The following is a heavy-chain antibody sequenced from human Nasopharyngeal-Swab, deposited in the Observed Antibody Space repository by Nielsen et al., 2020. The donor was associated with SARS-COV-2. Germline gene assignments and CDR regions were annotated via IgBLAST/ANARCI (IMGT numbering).Heavy chain of an antibody. CDR3: ARGQSKITMIVVVIAFWQYYFDY. CDR2: INDSGST. V-gene: IGHV4-34*01. D-gene: IGHD3-22*01. CDR1: GGSFSGYS. Sequence: SETLSLTCTVSGGSFSGYSWNWIRQSPGKGLEWIGEINDSGSTSYNPSLKSRVSISLDTSTNQFSLQLRSMTASDTAVYYCARGQSKITMIVVVIAFWQYYFDYWGQGALVTVSS. J-gene: IGHJ4*02.